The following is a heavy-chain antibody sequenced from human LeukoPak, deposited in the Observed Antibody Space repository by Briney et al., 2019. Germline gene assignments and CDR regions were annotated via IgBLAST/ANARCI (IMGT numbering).Heavy chain of an antibody. CDR3: ARTLAGTASLDY. CDR2: IDWDDDK. D-gene: IGHD2-21*02. Sequence: SGPTLVKPTQTLTLTCTFSGFSISTSGMCVSWIRQPPGKALEWLARIDWDDDKYYRTSLKTRLTISKDTSENQVVLTMTNVDPVDTATYYCARTLAGTASLDYWGQGTLVTVSS. V-gene: IGHV2-70*11. J-gene: IGHJ4*01. CDR1: GFSISTSGMC.